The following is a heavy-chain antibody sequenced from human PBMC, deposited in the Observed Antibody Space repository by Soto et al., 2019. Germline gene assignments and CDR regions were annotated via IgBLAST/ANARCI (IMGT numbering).Heavy chain of an antibody. D-gene: IGHD5-12*01. CDR2: FDPEDGET. J-gene: IGHJ5*02. Sequence: ASVKVSCKVSGYTLTELSMHWVRQAPGKGLEWMGGFDPEDGETIYAQKFQGRVTMTEDTSTDTAYMELSSLRSDDTAVYYCARGRRDIVATTRWFDPWGQGTLVTVSS. CDR3: ARGRRDIVATTRWFDP. CDR1: GYTLTELS. V-gene: IGHV1-24*01.